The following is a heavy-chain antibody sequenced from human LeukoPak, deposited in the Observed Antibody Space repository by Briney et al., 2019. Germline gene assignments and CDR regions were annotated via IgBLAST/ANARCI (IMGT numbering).Heavy chain of an antibody. J-gene: IGHJ4*02. Sequence: GESQKISYKGSGYSITSYRIGWVRQMPGKGVEWMGIIYPGDSDTRYSPSFQGQVTISADKAISTAYLQWSSLKASDTAMYYGARHALTGYNYWGQGTLVTVSS. CDR1: GYSITSYR. CDR3: ARHALTGYNY. CDR2: IYPGDSDT. D-gene: IGHD5-18*01. V-gene: IGHV5-51*01.